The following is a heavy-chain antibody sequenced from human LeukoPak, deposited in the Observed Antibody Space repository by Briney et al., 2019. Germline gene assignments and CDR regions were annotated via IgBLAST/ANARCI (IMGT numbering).Heavy chain of an antibody. CDR1: GFTFSSYW. D-gene: IGHD3-9*01. Sequence: GGSLRLSCAASGFTFSSYWMSWVRQAPAKGLEWVANIKQDGSDKYYVDSVKGRFTISRDNAKNSLYLQMNSLRAEDTAVYYCAKGEVLRYFDWFDYWGQGTLVTVSS. CDR2: IKQDGSDK. J-gene: IGHJ5*01. V-gene: IGHV3-7*03. CDR3: AKGEVLRYFDWFDY.